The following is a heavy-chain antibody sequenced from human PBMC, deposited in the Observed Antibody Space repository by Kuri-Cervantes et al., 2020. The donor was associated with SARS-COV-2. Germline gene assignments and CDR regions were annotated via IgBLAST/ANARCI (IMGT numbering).Heavy chain of an antibody. V-gene: IGHV3-30-3*01. J-gene: IGHJ6*03. CDR2: ISYDGSNK. Sequence: LSLTCAASGFTFSSYAMHWVRQAPGKGLEWVAVISYDGSNKYYADSVKGRFTISRDNSKNTLYLQMNSLRAEDTAVYYCAREGTHLSSYYYMDVWGKGTTVTVSS. CDR1: GFTFSSYA. D-gene: IGHD2/OR15-2a*01. CDR3: AREGTHLSSYYYMDV.